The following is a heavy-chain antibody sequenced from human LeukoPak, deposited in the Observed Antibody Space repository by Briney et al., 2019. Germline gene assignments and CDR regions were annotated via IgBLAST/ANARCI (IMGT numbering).Heavy chain of an antibody. CDR3: ARAGYSSLKGYQEDDAFDI. Sequence: GGSLRLSCAASGFTFSSYGMHWVRQAPGKGLEWVAVISYDGSNKYYADSVKGRFTISRDNSKDTLYLQMNSLRAEDTAVYYCARAGYSSLKGYQEDDAFDIWGQGTMVTVSS. J-gene: IGHJ3*02. V-gene: IGHV3-30*03. CDR2: ISYDGSNK. D-gene: IGHD6-19*01. CDR1: GFTFSSYG.